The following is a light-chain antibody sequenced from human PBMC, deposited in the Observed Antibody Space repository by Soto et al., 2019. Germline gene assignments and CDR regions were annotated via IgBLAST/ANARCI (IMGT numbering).Light chain of an antibody. CDR2: WAS. Sequence: DIVMTQSPDSLAVSLGERATINCKSSQSVLYSSNNKNYLAWYQQKPGQPPKLLIYWASTRESGVPDRFSGSGSGTDFTLIISSLQAEDVAVYYCQQYYSTLTFGGGTKEEIK. J-gene: IGKJ4*01. V-gene: IGKV4-1*01. CDR3: QQYYSTLT. CDR1: QSVLYSSNNKNY.